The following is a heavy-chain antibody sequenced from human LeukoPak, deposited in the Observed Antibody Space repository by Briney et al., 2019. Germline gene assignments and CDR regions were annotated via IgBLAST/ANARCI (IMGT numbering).Heavy chain of an antibody. CDR1: GFTFSSYA. V-gene: IGHV3-23*01. Sequence: GGSLRLSCAASGFTFSSYAMSWVRQAPGKGLEWVSAISSSGGSTYYADSVKGRFTISRDNSKNTLYLQMNSLRAEDTAVYYCVTPRVQLWLQPIDYWGQGTLVTVSS. J-gene: IGHJ4*02. CDR3: VTPRVQLWLQPIDY. D-gene: IGHD5-18*01. CDR2: ISSSGGST.